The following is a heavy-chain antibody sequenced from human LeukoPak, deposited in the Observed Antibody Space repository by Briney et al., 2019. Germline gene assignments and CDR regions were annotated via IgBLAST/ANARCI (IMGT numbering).Heavy chain of an antibody. CDR2: INGGNGNT. CDR3: ARDPSPYYDSSGSPTRRWFDP. V-gene: IGHV1-3*01. CDR1: GYTFTSYT. Sequence: GASVKVSCKASGYTFTSYTMHWVRQAPGQRLEWMGWINGGNGNTKYSQKFQGRVTITRDTSASTAYMELSSLRSDDTAVYYCARDPSPYYDSSGSPTRRWFDPWGQGTLVTVSS. J-gene: IGHJ5*02. D-gene: IGHD3-22*01.